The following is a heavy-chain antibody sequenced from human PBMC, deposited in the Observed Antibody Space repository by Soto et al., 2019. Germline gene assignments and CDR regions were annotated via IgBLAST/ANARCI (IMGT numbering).Heavy chain of an antibody. CDR1: VVSISSSSHF. Sequence: QLQLQESGPGLVKPSENLSLTCTVSVVSISSSSHFWGWIRQPPEKGLEWIGTIYYIGTAYYNPSLKSRVTMSVDTSKNQFSLTLSSVTAADTAVYYCVSHTTGAEGAPFDSWGKGTLATVSS. V-gene: IGHV4-39*01. D-gene: IGHD1-1*01. CDR3: VSHTTGAEGAPFDS. J-gene: IGHJ4*02. CDR2: IYYIGTA.